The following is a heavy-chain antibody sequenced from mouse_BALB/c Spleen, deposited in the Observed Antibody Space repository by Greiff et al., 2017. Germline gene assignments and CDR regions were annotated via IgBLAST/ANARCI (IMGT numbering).Heavy chain of an antibody. CDR2: INPSTGYT. Sequence: QVQLQQSGAELAKPGASVKMSCKASGYTFTSYWMHWVKQRPGQGLEWIGYINPSTGYTEYNQKFKDKATLTADKSSSTAYMQLSSLTSEDSAVYYCARYYGYGYWYFDVWGAGTTDTVSS. D-gene: IGHD1-2*01. CDR1: GYTFTSYW. J-gene: IGHJ1*01. V-gene: IGHV1-7*01. CDR3: ARYYGYGYWYFDV.